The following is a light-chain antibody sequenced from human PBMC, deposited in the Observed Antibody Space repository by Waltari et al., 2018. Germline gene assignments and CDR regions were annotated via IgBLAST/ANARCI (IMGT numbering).Light chain of an antibody. V-gene: IGLV3-19*01. CDR1: SLRSYY. CDR3: NSRDSSGNHLNVV. Sequence: SSELTQDPAVSVALGQTVRLTCQGDSLRSYYASWYQQKPGQAPVLVIYGKNNRPSGIPDRFSGSSSGNTASVTITGAQAEDEADYYCNSRDSSGNHLNVVFGGGTKLTVL. J-gene: IGLJ2*01. CDR2: GKN.